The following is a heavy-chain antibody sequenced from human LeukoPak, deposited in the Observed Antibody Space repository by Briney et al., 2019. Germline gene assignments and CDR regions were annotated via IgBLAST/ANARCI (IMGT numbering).Heavy chain of an antibody. V-gene: IGHV1-8*01. CDR1: GGTFTSYD. Sequence: ASVKVSCKASGGTFTSYDINWVRQATGQGLEWMGWMNPNSGNTGYAQKFQGRVTMTRNTSISTAYMELSSLRSEDTAVYYCARGTEGSSWNNWFDPWGQGTLVTVSS. D-gene: IGHD6-13*01. J-gene: IGHJ5*02. CDR2: MNPNSGNT. CDR3: ARGTEGSSWNNWFDP.